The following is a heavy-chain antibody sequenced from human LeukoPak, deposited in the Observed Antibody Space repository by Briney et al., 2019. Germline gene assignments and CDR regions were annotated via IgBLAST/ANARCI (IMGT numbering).Heavy chain of an antibody. D-gene: IGHD6-19*01. CDR1: GYTFTSYG. CDR3: ARDFQVAGTYYFDY. V-gene: IGHV1-18*01. Sequence: ASVKVSCKASGYTFTSYGISWVRQAPGQGLEWMGWISAYNGNTNYAQKLQGRVTMTTDTSTSTAYMELRSLRSDDTAVYYCARDFQVAGTYYFDYWGQGSLVTVSS. CDR2: ISAYNGNT. J-gene: IGHJ4*02.